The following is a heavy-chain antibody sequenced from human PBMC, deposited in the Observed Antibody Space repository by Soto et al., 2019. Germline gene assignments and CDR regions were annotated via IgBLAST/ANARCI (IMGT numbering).Heavy chain of an antibody. CDR1: GYTFTNYV. V-gene: IGHV1-3*01. J-gene: IGHJ4*02. CDR3: ARELTIFGVVIGY. Sequence: ASVKVSCKTSGYTFTNYVVDWVRQAPGQGLEGMGWINSGNGNTKYSEKFQGRVTITRDTSASTAYMELNSLTAEDTAVYYCARELTIFGVVIGYWGQGTLVTVSS. CDR2: INSGNGNT. D-gene: IGHD3-3*01.